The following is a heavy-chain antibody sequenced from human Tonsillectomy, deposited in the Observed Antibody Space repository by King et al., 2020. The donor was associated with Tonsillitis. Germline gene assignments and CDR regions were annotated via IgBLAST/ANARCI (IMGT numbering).Heavy chain of an antibody. D-gene: IGHD3-3*01. CDR3: ARDVHSYYDFWSGYLGGAFDV. Sequence: VQLQESGQGLVKPSQTLSLTCTVSGGSISSGSYYWSWIRQPAGKGLEWIGRIYTSGSTNYNPSLKSRVTMSVDTSKNQFSLKMSSVTAADTAVYYCARDVHSYYDFWSGYLGGAFDVWGQGTMVTVSS. CDR2: IYTSGST. J-gene: IGHJ3*01. V-gene: IGHV4-61*02. CDR1: GGSISSGSYY.